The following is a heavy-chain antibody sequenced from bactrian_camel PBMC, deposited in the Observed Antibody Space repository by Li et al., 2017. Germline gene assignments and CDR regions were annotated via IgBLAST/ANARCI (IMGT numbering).Heavy chain of an antibody. D-gene: IGHD4*01. CDR1: GFTLDDAD. CDR2: ISSDGST. J-gene: IGHJ4*01. Sequence: HVQLVESGGGSVQAGGSLRLSCTYSGFTLDDADMGWYRQASGNECELVSTISSDGSTSYHDSVKGRFTISQDNAKNTVYLQMNNLKPEDTAVYYCAADFAESIFFSDYVMAHYWGQGTQVTVS. V-gene: IGHV3S53*01. CDR3: AADFAESIFFSDYVMAHY.